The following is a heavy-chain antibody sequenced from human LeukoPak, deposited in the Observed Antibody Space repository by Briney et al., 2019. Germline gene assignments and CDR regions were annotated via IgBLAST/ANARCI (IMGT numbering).Heavy chain of an antibody. V-gene: IGHV1-69*04. CDR2: IIPILGIA. D-gene: IGHD4-23*01. CDR3: ARDRPGNSLEY. J-gene: IGHJ4*02. Sequence: GASVKVSCKASGGTFSSYAISWVRQAPGQGLEWMGRIIPILGIANYAQKFQGRVTITADKFTSTAYMELSSLRSDDTAVYYCARDRPGNSLEYWGQGTLVTVSS. CDR1: GGTFSSYA.